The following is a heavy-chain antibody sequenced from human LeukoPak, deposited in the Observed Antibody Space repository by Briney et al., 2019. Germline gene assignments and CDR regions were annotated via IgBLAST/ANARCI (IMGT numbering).Heavy chain of an antibody. J-gene: IGHJ6*03. V-gene: IGHV1-69*01. Sequence: GSSVKVSCKASGGTFSSYAISWVRQAPGQGLEWMGGIIPIFGTANYAQKFQGRVTITADESTSTAYMELRSLRSDDTAVYYCARGGGSYPSRYMDVWGKGTTVTVSS. CDR2: IIPIFGTA. CDR1: GGTFSSYA. CDR3: ARGGGSYPSRYMDV. D-gene: IGHD1-26*01.